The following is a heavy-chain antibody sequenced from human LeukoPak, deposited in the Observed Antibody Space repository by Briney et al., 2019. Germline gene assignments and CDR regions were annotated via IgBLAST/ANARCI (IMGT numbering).Heavy chain of an antibody. CDR3: ATTSSMAVAFDY. V-gene: IGHV4-39*01. J-gene: IGHJ4*02. CDR1: GGSFSGYY. Sequence: SETLSLTCAVYGGSFSGYYWGWIRQPPGKGLEWIGSIYYSGSTYYNPSLKSRVTISVDTSKNQFSLKLSSVTAADTAVYYCATTSSMAVAFDYWGQGTLVTVSS. CDR2: IYYSGST. D-gene: IGHD6-19*01.